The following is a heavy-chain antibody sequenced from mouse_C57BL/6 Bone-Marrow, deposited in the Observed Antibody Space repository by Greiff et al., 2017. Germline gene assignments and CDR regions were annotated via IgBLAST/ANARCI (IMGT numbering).Heavy chain of an antibody. D-gene: IGHD2-1*01. Sequence: VQLQQSGPELVKPGASVKLSCTASGYTFTSYDINWVKQRPGQGLEWIGWIYPRDGSTKYNEKFKGKATLTVDTSSSTAYMELHSLTSEDSAVYFCAREVDYGNYVWFAYWGQGTLVTVSA. CDR1: GYTFTSYD. CDR2: IYPRDGST. CDR3: AREVDYGNYVWFAY. J-gene: IGHJ3*01. V-gene: IGHV1-85*01.